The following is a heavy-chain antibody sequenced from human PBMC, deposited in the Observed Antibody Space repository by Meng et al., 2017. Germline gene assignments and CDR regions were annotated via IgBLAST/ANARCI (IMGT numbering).Heavy chain of an antibody. V-gene: IGHV3-66*02. CDR3: ARGAPSTYYYGSGAWDWFDP. Sequence: GESLKISCAASGFTVSSNYMSWVRQAPGKGLEWVSVIYSGGSTYYADSVKGRFTISRDNSKNTPYLQMNSLRAEDTAVYHCARGAPSTYYYGSGAWDWFDPWGQGTLVTVSS. J-gene: IGHJ5*02. D-gene: IGHD3-10*01. CDR2: IYSGGST. CDR1: GFTVSSNY.